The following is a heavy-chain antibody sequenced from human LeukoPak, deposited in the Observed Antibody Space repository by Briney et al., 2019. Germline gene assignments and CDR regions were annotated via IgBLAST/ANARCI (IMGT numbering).Heavy chain of an antibody. D-gene: IGHD5-24*01. CDR2: ITGSGTTI. Sequence: GGSLRLSCAASGFIFSDYSMNWVRQAPGQGLEWLSYITGSGTTIYYADSVRGRFTISRDNAKNSLYLQMNSLRDEDTAVYYCARDHGLYYYYGMNVWGQGTTVTVSS. CDR1: GFIFSDYS. CDR3: ARDHGLYYYYGMNV. V-gene: IGHV3-48*02. J-gene: IGHJ6*02.